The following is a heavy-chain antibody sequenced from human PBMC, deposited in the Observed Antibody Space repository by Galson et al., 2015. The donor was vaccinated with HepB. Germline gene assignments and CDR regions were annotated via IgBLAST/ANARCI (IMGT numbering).Heavy chain of an antibody. CDR1: GYTLTELS. CDR2: FGPEDGET. V-gene: IGHV1-24*01. Sequence: SVKVSCKVSGYTLTELSMHWVRQAPGKGLEWMGGFGPEDGETIYAQKFQGRVTMTEDTSTDTAYMELSSLRSEDTAVYYCATFPPVTTELREFDYWGQGTLVTVSS. J-gene: IGHJ4*02. CDR3: ATFPPVTTELREFDY. D-gene: IGHD4-17*01.